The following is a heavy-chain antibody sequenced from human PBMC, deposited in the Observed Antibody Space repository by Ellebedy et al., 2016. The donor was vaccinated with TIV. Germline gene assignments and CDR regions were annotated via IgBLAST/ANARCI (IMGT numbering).Heavy chain of an antibody. CDR3: ASRPGMGYCSGGSCYPSPRSIAVAPPTV. D-gene: IGHD2-15*01. Sequence: MPSETLSLTCTVSGGSISSSSYYWGWIRQPPGKGLEWIGSIYYSGSTYYNPSLKSRVTISVDTSRNQFSLKLSSVTAADTAVYYCASRPGMGYCSGGSCYPSPRSIAVAPPTVWGQGTTVTVSS. V-gene: IGHV4-39*01. CDR1: GGSISSSSYY. CDR2: IYYSGST. J-gene: IGHJ6*02.